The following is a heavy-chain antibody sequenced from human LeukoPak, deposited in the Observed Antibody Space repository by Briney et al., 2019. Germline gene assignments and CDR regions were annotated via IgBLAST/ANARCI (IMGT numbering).Heavy chain of an antibody. D-gene: IGHD6-6*01. V-gene: IGHV4-34*01. J-gene: IGHJ4*02. Sequence: GSLRLFCAASGYTFSSYGMAWVRQPPGKGLEWIGESNHSGSTNYNPSLKSRVTISVDTSKNQFSLKLSSVTAADTAVYYCAREARAGYSSSSVFDYWGQGTLVTVSS. CDR1: GYTFSSYG. CDR3: AREARAGYSSSSVFDY. CDR2: SNHSGST.